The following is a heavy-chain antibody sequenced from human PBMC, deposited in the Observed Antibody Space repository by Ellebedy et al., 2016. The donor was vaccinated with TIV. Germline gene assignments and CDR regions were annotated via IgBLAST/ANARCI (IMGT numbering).Heavy chain of an antibody. CDR3: AKDSLYCSGGSCYSRGLDY. CDR1: GFTFSSYA. CDR2: ISGSGGST. J-gene: IGHJ4*02. D-gene: IGHD2-15*01. Sequence: GGSLRLSXAASGFTFSSYAMSWVRQAPGKGLEWVSAISGSGGSTYYADSVKGRFTISRDNSKNTLYLQMNSLRAEDTAVYYCAKDSLYCSGGSCYSRGLDYWGQGTLVTVSS. V-gene: IGHV3-23*01.